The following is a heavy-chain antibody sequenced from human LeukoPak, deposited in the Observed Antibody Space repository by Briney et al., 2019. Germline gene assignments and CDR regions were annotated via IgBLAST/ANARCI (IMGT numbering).Heavy chain of an antibody. D-gene: IGHD6-13*01. CDR3: AKDMRSSPYGMDV. V-gene: IGHV3-9*01. J-gene: IGHJ6*02. CDR1: GFTFDDYA. CDR2: ISWNSGSI. Sequence: PGGSLRLSCAASGFTFDDYAMHWVRQAPGKGLEWVSGISWNSGSIGYADSVKGRFTISRDNAKNSLYLQTNSLRAEDTALYYCAKDMRSSPYGMDVWGQGTTVTVSS.